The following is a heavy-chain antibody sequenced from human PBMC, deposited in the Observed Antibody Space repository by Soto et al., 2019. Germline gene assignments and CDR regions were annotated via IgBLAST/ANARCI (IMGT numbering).Heavy chain of an antibody. CDR1: GFTFSSYG. J-gene: IGHJ4*02. Sequence: PGGSLRLSCAASGFTFSSYGMHWVRQAPGKGLEWVAVISYDGSNKYYADSVKGRFTISRDNSKNTLYLQMNSLRAEDTAVYYCAKAQWLAGQYYYDSSGPLDYWGQGTLVTVSS. V-gene: IGHV3-30*18. CDR3: AKAQWLAGQYYYDSSGPLDY. D-gene: IGHD3-22*01. CDR2: ISYDGSNK.